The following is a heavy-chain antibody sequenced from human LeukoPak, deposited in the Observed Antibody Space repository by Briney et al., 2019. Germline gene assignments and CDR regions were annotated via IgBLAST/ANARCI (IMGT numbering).Heavy chain of an antibody. D-gene: IGHD3-22*01. CDR2: ISYDGSNK. CDR3: ARESSPQDDSSGYPDY. J-gene: IGHJ4*02. V-gene: IGHV3-30*03. Sequence: GGSLRLSCAASGFTFSNYSMNWVRQAPGKGLEWVAVISYDGSNKYYADSVKGRFTISRDNSKNTLYLQMNSLRAEDTAVYYCARESSPQDDSSGYPDYWGQGTLVTVSS. CDR1: GFTFSNYS.